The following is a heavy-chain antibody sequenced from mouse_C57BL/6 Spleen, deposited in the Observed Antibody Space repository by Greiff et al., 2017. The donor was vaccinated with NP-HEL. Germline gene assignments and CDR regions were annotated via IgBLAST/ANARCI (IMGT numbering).Heavy chain of an antibody. V-gene: IGHV1-26*01. CDR1: GYTFTDYY. Sequence: EVQLQQSGPELVKPGASVKISCKASGYTFTDYYMNWVKQSHGKSLEWIGDINPNNGGTSYNQKFKGKATLTVDKSSSTAYMELRSLTPEDSAVYYCATYSNYVWAMDYWGQGTSVTVSS. CDR3: ATYSNYVWAMDY. J-gene: IGHJ4*01. CDR2: INPNNGGT. D-gene: IGHD2-5*01.